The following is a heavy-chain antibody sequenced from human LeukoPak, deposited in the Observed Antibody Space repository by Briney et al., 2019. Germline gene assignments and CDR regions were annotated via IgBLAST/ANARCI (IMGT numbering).Heavy chain of an antibody. J-gene: IGHJ3*02. CDR2: INAYNGNT. V-gene: IGHV1-18*04. D-gene: IGHD3-16*02. Sequence: GASVKVSCKASGYTFTGYFLHWVRQAPGQGLEWLGWINAYNGNTKYAQRLQGRVTMTTDTSTSTAYMEMRSLRSDDTAVYYCARTSYVRGSYRSDDAFDIWGQGTMVTVSS. CDR1: GYTFTGYF. CDR3: ARTSYVRGSYRSDDAFDI.